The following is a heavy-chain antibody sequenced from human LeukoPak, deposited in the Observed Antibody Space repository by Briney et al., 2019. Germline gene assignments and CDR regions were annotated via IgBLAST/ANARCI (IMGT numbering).Heavy chain of an antibody. CDR3: ARDQASGSYYKDYFDY. V-gene: IGHV4-39*02. J-gene: IGHJ4*02. Sequence: PSETLSLTCTVSGGSISSSSYYWGWIRQPPGKGLEWIGSIYYSGSTYYNPSLKSRVTISVDTSKNQFSLKLSSVTAADTAVYYCARDQASGSYYKDYFDYWGQGTLVTVSS. CDR2: IYYSGST. CDR1: GGSISSSSYY. D-gene: IGHD1-26*01.